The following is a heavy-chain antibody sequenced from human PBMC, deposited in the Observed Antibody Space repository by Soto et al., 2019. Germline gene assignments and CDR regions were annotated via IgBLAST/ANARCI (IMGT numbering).Heavy chain of an antibody. J-gene: IGHJ6*02. CDR2: IYYSGST. Sequence: QVPLQESGPGLVKPSQTLSLTCTVSGGSISSGGYYWSWIRQHPGKGLEWIGYIYYSGSTYYNPSLKSRVTISVDTSKNQFSLKLSSVTAADTAVYYCARVRRYFDWFSVEDFGYYGMDVWGQGTTVTVSS. D-gene: IGHD3-9*01. CDR3: ARVRRYFDWFSVEDFGYYGMDV. V-gene: IGHV4-31*03. CDR1: GGSISSGGYY.